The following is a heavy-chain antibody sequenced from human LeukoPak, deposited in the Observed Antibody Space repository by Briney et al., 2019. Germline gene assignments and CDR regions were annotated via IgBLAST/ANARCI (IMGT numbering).Heavy chain of an antibody. CDR1: GGTFSSYA. CDR3: ASDIVVVPAAMGNWFDP. J-gene: IGHJ5*02. V-gene: IGHV1-69*04. D-gene: IGHD2-2*01. Sequence: SVKVSCKASGGTFSSYAISWVRQAPGQGLEWMGRIIPIFGIANYAQKFKGRVTITADKSTSTAYMELSSLRSEDTAVYYCASDIVVVPAAMGNWFDPWGQGTLVTVSS. CDR2: IIPIFGIA.